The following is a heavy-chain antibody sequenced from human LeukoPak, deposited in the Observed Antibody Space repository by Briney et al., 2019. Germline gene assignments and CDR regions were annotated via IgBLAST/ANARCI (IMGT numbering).Heavy chain of an antibody. CDR1: GYTFTSYG. CDR2: ISAYNGNT. V-gene: IGHV1-18*01. J-gene: IGHJ4*02. D-gene: IGHD1-26*01. CDR3: ARWELRRDGIDY. Sequence: ASVKVSCKASGYTFTSYGISWVRQAPGQGLEWMGWISAYNGNTNYAQKLQGRVTMTTDTSTSTAYMELSSLKSEDTAVYYCARWELRRDGIDYWGQGTLVTVSS.